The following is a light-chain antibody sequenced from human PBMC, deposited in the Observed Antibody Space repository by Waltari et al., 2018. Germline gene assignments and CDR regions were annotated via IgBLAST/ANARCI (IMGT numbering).Light chain of an antibody. CDR2: GAS. V-gene: IGKV3-20*01. J-gene: IGKJ2*01. CDR3: QQYGSSVLYT. CDR1: QSLTKRY. Sequence: VLTQSPGPLSLSPGERAPLSCRSSQSLTKRYLAWYQQKPGQAPSLLIYGASSRAAGIPDRFSGIGSGTDFTLTISRLEPEDFAVYYCQQYGSSVLYTFGQGTKLEIK.